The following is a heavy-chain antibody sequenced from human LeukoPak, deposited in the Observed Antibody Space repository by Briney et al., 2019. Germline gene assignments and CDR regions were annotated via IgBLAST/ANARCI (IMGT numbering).Heavy chain of an antibody. CDR3: ATRRDGYNFPFDP. CDR1: GYTFTSYY. V-gene: IGHV1-46*01. D-gene: IGHD5-12*01. Sequence: ASVKVSCKAAGYTFTSYYMHWVRQARGQGLEWMGIINPSGGSTSYAQKFQGRVTMTRDTSTSTVYMELSSLRSEDTAVYYCATRRDGYNFPFDPWGQGTLVTVSS. CDR2: INPSGGST. J-gene: IGHJ5*02.